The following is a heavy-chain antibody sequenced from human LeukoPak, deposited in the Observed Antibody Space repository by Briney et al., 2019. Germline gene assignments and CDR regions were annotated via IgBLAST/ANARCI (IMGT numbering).Heavy chain of an antibody. CDR3: ARSSTVTTYSYYGMDV. D-gene: IGHD4-11*01. Sequence: SETLSLTCTVSGGSISSYYWSWIRQHPGKGLEWIGYIYYSGSTYYNPSLKSRVTISVDTSKNQFSLKLSSVTAADTAVYYCARSSTVTTYSYYGMDVWGQGTTVTVSS. CDR1: GGSISSYY. V-gene: IGHV4-59*06. J-gene: IGHJ6*02. CDR2: IYYSGST.